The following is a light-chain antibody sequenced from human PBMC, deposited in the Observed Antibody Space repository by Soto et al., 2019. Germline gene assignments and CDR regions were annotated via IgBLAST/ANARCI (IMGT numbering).Light chain of an antibody. J-gene: IGKJ1*01. CDR3: QQYGTSPQT. V-gene: IGKV3-20*01. Sequence: EIELTQSPGTLSVSPGERVTLSCRASQSVFSTYLAWYQQKPGQAPRLLIYGTSIRATGIPDRFSGSGSGTDFTLTNSRLQPEDLAVYYCQQYGTSPQTFGQGTKVDIK. CDR2: GTS. CDR1: QSVFSTY.